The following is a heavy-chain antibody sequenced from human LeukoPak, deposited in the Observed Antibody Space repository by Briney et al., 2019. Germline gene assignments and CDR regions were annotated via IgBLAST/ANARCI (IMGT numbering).Heavy chain of an antibody. D-gene: IGHD3-3*01. V-gene: IGHV1-69*05. CDR1: GGTFSSYA. CDR2: IIPIFGTA. J-gene: IGHJ5*02. Sequence: ASVKVSCKASGGTFSSYAISWVRQAPGQGLEWMGRIIPIFGTANYAQKFQGRVTITTDESTSTAYMELSSLRSEDTAVYYCARRSKVLEWPTENWFDPWGQGTLVTVSS. CDR3: ARRSKVLEWPTENWFDP.